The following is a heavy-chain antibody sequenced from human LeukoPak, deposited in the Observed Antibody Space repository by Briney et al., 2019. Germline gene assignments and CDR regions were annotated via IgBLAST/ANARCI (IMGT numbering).Heavy chain of an antibody. CDR3: ARDSPNYYDSSGYQDWYFDL. CDR2: IYHSGST. D-gene: IGHD3-22*01. CDR1: GGSISSGGYS. V-gene: IGHV4-30-2*01. Sequence: PSETLSLTCAVSGGSISSGGYSWSWLRQPPGKGLEGIGYIYHSGSTYYNPSLKSRVTISVDRSKNQFSLKLSSVTAADTAVYYCARDSPNYYDSSGYQDWYFDLWGRGTLVTVSS. J-gene: IGHJ2*01.